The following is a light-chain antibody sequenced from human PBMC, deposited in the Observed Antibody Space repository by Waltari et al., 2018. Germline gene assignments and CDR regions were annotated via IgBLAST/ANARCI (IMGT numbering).Light chain of an antibody. J-gene: IGKJ1*01. CDR1: QFINTY. CDR2: DAS. V-gene: IGKV1-39*01. Sequence: DIQMAQSPSSLSASVGDRVTITCRASQFINTYLNWYQHSPWEAPKLLIYDASVLESGVPSRFSGSGSATDFTLTISSLQPEDIGTYYCQQSFSNPPWTFGQGTKVEV. CDR3: QQSFSNPPWT.